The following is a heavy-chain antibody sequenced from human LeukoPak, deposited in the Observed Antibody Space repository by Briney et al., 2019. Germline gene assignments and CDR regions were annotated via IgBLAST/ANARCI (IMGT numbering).Heavy chain of an antibody. D-gene: IGHD2-15*01. Sequence: GGSLRLSCAASGFTFSSYAMHWVRQAPGKGLEWVAVISYDGSNKYYADSVKGRFTISRDNSTNTLYLQMNSLRAEDTAVYYCARDRLPGCSGGSCYSYYYYGMDVWGKGTTVTVSS. CDR3: ARDRLPGCSGGSCYSYYYYGMDV. V-gene: IGHV3-30*04. CDR1: GFTFSSYA. J-gene: IGHJ6*04. CDR2: ISYDGSNK.